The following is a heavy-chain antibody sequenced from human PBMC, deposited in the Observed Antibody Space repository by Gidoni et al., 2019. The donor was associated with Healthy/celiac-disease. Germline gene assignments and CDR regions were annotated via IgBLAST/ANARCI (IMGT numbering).Heavy chain of an antibody. CDR1: GGSISSGGYY. Sequence: QVQLQESGPGLVKPSQTLSLTCTVSGGSISSGGYYWSWIRQHPGKGLEWIGYIYYSGSTYYNPSLKSRVTISVDTSKNQFSLKLSSVTAADTAVYYCARELRYFDWPPDAFDIWGQGTMVTVSS. CDR2: IYYSGST. CDR3: ARELRYFDWPPDAFDI. J-gene: IGHJ3*02. D-gene: IGHD3-9*01. V-gene: IGHV4-31*03.